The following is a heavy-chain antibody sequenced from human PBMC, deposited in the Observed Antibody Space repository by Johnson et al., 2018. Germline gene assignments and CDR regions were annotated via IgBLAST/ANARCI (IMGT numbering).Heavy chain of an antibody. V-gene: IGHV3-30-3*01. D-gene: IGHD1-26*01. CDR3: AREGGVYYYYDYMDV. Sequence: QVQLVESGGGVVQPGRSLRLSCAASGFTFSSYAMHWVRQAPGKGLEWVAVISYDGSNKYYADSVKGRFTISRDNSKKKLYLQMNSLGAEDTAVYYCAREGGVYYYYDYMDVWGKGTTGTVSS. CDR2: ISYDGSNK. CDR1: GFTFSSYA. J-gene: IGHJ6*03.